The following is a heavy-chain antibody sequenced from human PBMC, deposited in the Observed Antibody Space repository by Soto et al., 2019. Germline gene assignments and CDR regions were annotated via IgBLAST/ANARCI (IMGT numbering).Heavy chain of an antibody. J-gene: IGHJ4*02. V-gene: IGHV3-23*01. CDR2: IGGGGDRT. Sequence: EVQLLESGGGLVQPGGSLRLSCAASGFTFSTYDMTWVRQAPGKGLEWVSTIGGGGDRTYYADSVKGRLTSSRDNSKNTLYLQMNSLRAEDRAVYYCAKRYCGGDCYWGFDYWGQGTLVTVSS. CDR1: GFTFSTYD. CDR3: AKRYCGGDCYWGFDY. D-gene: IGHD2-21*02.